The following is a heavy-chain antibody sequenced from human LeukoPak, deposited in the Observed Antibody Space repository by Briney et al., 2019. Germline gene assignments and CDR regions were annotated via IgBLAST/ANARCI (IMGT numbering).Heavy chain of an antibody. J-gene: IGHJ6*02. CDR1: GYTFTSYG. CDR3: ARDLLRLGELSTQWGWYYYGMDV. CDR2: ISAYNGNT. D-gene: IGHD3-16*02. V-gene: IGHV1-18*01. Sequence: ASVKVSCKASGYTFTSYGISWVRQAPGQGLEWMGWISAYNGNTNYAQKFQGRVTMTTDTSTSTAYMELRSLRSDDTAVYYCARDLLRLGELSTQWGWYYYGMDVWGQGTTVTVSS.